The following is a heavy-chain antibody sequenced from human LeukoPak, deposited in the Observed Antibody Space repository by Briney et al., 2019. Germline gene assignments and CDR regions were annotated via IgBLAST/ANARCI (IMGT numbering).Heavy chain of an antibody. J-gene: IGHJ5*02. CDR1: GGSISSYY. CDR2: IYYSGST. Sequence: SETLSLTCTVSGGSISSYYWSWIRQPPGKGLERIGYIYYSGSTNYNPSLKSRVTISVDTSKNQFSLKLSSVTAADTAVYYCARDRQQLGPDYYNWFDPWGQGTLVTVSS. D-gene: IGHD6-13*01. CDR3: ARDRQQLGPDYYNWFDP. V-gene: IGHV4-59*01.